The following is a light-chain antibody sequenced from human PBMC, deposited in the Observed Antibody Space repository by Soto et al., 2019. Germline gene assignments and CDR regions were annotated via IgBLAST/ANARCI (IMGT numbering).Light chain of an antibody. Sequence: EIVLTQSPGTLSLSPGERATLSCRASQSVSSYYLAWYQQKPGQAPRLLIYGASSRATGIPDRFSGGGSGTDFTLTINSLEPEDFAVYYCQQYGSSPPITFGHGTRLEI. V-gene: IGKV3-20*01. J-gene: IGKJ5*01. CDR2: GAS. CDR1: QSVSSYY. CDR3: QQYGSSPPIT.